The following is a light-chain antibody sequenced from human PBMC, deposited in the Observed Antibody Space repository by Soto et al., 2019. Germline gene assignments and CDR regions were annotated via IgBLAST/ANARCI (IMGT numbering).Light chain of an antibody. Sequence: EIVLTQSPGTRSLSPGERATLSCRASQTVSSSYLAWYQQTPGQAPRLVIYDASSRATGIPDRFSGSGSGTDFTLTISRLEPEDFAVYYCHQYGSSPDTFGQGTKLEIK. CDR1: QTVSSSY. J-gene: IGKJ2*01. CDR3: HQYGSSPDT. CDR2: DAS. V-gene: IGKV3-20*01.